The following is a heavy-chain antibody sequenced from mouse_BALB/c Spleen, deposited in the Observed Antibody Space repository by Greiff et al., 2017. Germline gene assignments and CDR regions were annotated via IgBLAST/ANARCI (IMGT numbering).Heavy chain of an antibody. CDR2: IRSKSNNYAT. Sequence: EVQLVETGGGLVQPKGSLKLSCAASGFTFNTNAMNWVRQAPGKGLEWVARIRSKSNNYATYYADSVKDRFTISRDDSQSMLYLQMNNLKTEDTAMYYCVRGSYDGYPAWFAYWGQGTLVTVSA. CDR3: VRGSYDGYPAWFAY. J-gene: IGHJ3*01. V-gene: IGHV10S3*01. CDR1: GFTFNTNA. D-gene: IGHD2-3*01.